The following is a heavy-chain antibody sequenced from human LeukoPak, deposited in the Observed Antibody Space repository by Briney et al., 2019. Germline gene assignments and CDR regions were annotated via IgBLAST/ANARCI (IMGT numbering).Heavy chain of an antibody. D-gene: IGHD5-12*01. V-gene: IGHV3-21*01. CDR2: ISSSSSYI. J-gene: IGHJ4*02. CDR1: GFTFSSYS. Sequence: PGGSLRLSCAASGFTFSSYSMNWVRQAPGKGLEWVSSISSSSSYIYYADSVKGRFTISRDNAKNSLYLQMNSLRAEDTAVYYCARASDIVATIFFDYWGQGTLVTVSS. CDR3: ARASDIVATIFFDY.